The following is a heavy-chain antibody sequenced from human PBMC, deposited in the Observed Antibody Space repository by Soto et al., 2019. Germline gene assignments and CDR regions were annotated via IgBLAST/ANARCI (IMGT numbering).Heavy chain of an antibody. J-gene: IGHJ4*02. Sequence: QVQLVESGGGVVQPGRSLRLSCAASGFTFSSYGMHWVRQAPGKGLEWVAVISYDGSNKYYADSVKGRFTISRDNSKNTLYLHMNSLRAEDTAVYYCAKEVAYYYDSSGYFGFDYWGQGTLVTVSS. CDR3: AKEVAYYYDSSGYFGFDY. CDR1: GFTFSSYG. V-gene: IGHV3-30*18. CDR2: ISYDGSNK. D-gene: IGHD3-22*01.